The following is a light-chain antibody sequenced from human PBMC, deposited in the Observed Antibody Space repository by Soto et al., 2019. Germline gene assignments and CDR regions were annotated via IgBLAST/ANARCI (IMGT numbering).Light chain of an antibody. V-gene: IGLV3-21*02. CDR1: NIGSKG. CDR2: DET. CDR3: QVWDSSSDHVL. J-gene: IGLJ2*01. Sequence: SYELTQPPSVSVAPGQTARITCGRNNIGSKGVQWYQKKPGRAPVLVVYDETDRPSGIPERFSGSNSGNTATLTISRVEAGDEADYYCQVWDSSSDHVLFGGGTQLTVL.